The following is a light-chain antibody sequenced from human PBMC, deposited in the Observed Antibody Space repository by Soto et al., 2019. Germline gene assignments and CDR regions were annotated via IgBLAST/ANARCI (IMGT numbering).Light chain of an antibody. CDR3: QQHNNWALT. J-gene: IGKJ4*01. Sequence: EIVMPQSPATVSVSPGERVTLSCTASQSVNNYLACYQQKPGQAPRLLVYRIFSRATGVPARFSGSGSGTEFTLTNSSLQSEDSAVYYCQQHNNWALTVGGGTKVEFK. CDR2: RIF. V-gene: IGKV3-15*01. CDR1: QSVNNY.